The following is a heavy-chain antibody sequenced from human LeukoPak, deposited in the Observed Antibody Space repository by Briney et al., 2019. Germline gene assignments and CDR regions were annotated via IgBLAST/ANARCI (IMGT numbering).Heavy chain of an antibody. CDR3: ARVRAGYMDV. CDR2: IYHSGST. CDR1: GFTFSDYY. V-gene: IGHV4-30-2*01. D-gene: IGHD3-16*01. J-gene: IGHJ6*03. Sequence: LRLSCAASGFTFSDYYWSWIRQPPGKGLEWIGYIYHSGSTYYNPSLKSRVTISVDRSKNQFSLKLSSVTAADTAVYYCARVRAGYMDVWGKGTTVTVSS.